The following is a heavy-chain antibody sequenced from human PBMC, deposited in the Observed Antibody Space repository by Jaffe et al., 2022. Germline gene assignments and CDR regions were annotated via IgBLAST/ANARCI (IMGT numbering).Heavy chain of an antibody. J-gene: IGHJ4*02. D-gene: IGHD3-10*01. Sequence: QVQLQQSGPGLVKPSQTLSLTCAISGDSVSSNSAAWNWIRQSPSRGLEWLGRTYYRSKWYNDYAVSVKSRITINPDTSKNQFSLQLNSVTPEDTAVYYCARALGRDYYGSGSYWDYYFDYWGQGTLVTVSS. CDR1: GDSVSSNSAA. CDR3: ARALGRDYYGSGSYWDYYFDY. CDR2: TYYRSKWYN. V-gene: IGHV6-1*01.